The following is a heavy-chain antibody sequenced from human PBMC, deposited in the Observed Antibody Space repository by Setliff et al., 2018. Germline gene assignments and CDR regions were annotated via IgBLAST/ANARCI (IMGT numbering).Heavy chain of an antibody. CDR3: AKPLYCSGDSCLQDLASGDRWYFDY. D-gene: IGHD2-15*01. V-gene: IGHV3-33*03. Sequence: GGSLRLSCAASGFTFRSYGMHWVRQSQGKGLEWVAVIWYDGINEYYADSVKGRFIISRDNSKNTLYLQMNSLRAEDTAVYYCAKPLYCSGDSCLQDLASGDRWYFDYWGKGTLVTVSS. J-gene: IGHJ4*02. CDR1: GFTFRSYG. CDR2: IWYDGINE.